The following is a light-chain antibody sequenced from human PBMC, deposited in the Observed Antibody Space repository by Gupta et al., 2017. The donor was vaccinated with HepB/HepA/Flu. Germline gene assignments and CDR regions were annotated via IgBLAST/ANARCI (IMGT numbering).Light chain of an antibody. CDR2: GKN. CDR1: SLRSYY. J-gene: IGLJ2*01. Sequence: LTQDPAVSVALGQTVRITCQGDSLRSYYASWYQQKPGQAPVLVIYGKNNRPSGIPDRFSGSSSGSTASLTITGAQAEDEADYYCNSRDSSGNHVVFGGGTKLTVL. V-gene: IGLV3-19*01. CDR3: NSRDSSGNHVV.